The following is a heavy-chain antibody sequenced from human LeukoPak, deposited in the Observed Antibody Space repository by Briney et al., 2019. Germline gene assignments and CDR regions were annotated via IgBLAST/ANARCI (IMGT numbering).Heavy chain of an antibody. V-gene: IGHV4-59*01. J-gene: IGHJ4*02. CDR3: ARVNDSSGYYYSTPYYFDY. Sequence: PSETLSLTCSVSGGSIGSYYWSWIRQPPGKGLEWIGYIYYSGSTNYNPSLKSRVTISVDTSKNQFSLKLSSVTAADTAVYYCARVNDSSGYYYSTPYYFDYWGQGTLVTVSS. CDR2: IYYSGST. CDR1: GGSIGSYY. D-gene: IGHD3-22*01.